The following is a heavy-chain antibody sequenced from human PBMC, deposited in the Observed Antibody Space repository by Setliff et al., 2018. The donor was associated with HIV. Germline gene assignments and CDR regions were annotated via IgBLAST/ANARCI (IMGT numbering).Heavy chain of an antibody. CDR2: MNPNSGNT. V-gene: IGHV1-8*03. CDR1: GGTFSSYG. CDR3: ASLLPDYGGNSGVY. J-gene: IGHJ4*02. D-gene: IGHD4-17*01. Sequence: AASVKVSCKASGGTFSSYGISWVRQATGQGLEWMGWMNPNSGNTGYSQKFQGRVTITRDTSASTAYMELSSLRSEDTAVYYCASLLPDYGGNSGVYWGQGTLVTVSS.